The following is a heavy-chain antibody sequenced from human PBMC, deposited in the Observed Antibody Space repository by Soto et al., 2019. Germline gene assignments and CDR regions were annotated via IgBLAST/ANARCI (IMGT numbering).Heavy chain of an antibody. CDR2: IYSGGST. D-gene: IGHD3-3*01. J-gene: IGHJ6*03. CDR3: AREVYYDFWSGPGYYYYYMDV. Sequence: GGSLRLSCSASGFTVSSNYMSWVRQAPGKGLEWVSVIYSGGSTYYADSVKGRFTISRDNSKNTLYLQMNSLRAEDTAVYYCAREVYYDFWSGPGYYYYYMDVWGKGTTVPVSS. CDR1: GFTVSSNY. V-gene: IGHV3-66*01.